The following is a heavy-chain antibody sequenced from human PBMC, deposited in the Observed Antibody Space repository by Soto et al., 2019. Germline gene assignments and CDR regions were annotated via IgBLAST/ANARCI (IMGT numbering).Heavy chain of an antibody. V-gene: IGHV4-34*01. CDR3: ARATLGATNDY. D-gene: IGHD1-26*01. CDR2: INHSGST. CDR1: GGSFSGYY. Sequence: SETLSLTCAVYGGSFSGYYWSWIRQPPGKGLEWIGEINHSGSTNYNPSLKSRVTISVDTSKNQFSLKLSSVTAADTAVYYCARATLGATNDYWGQGTLVTVSS. J-gene: IGHJ4*02.